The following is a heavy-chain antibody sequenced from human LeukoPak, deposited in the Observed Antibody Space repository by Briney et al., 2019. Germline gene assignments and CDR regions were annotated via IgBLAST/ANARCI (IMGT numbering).Heavy chain of an antibody. D-gene: IGHD5-18*01. CDR1: GGSFSGYY. Sequence: SETLSLTCAVYGGSFSGYYWSWVRQPPGKGLEWIGEINHSGSTNYNPSLKSRVTISVDTSKNQFSLKLSSVTAADTAVYYRARVRGLQLWRGGYYYFDYWGQGTLVTVSS. CDR2: INHSGST. J-gene: IGHJ4*02. CDR3: ARVRGLQLWRGGYYYFDY. V-gene: IGHV4-34*01.